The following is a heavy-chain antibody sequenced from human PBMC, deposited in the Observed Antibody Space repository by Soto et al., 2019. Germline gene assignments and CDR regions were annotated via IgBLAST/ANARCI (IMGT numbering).Heavy chain of an antibody. Sequence: GGSLRLSCAASGFTFSSYAMSWVRQAPGKGLEWVSAISGSGGSTYYADSVKGRFTISRDNSKNTLYLQMNSLRAEDTAVYYCAKALSYFDWFPHEYWGQGTLVTVSS. CDR1: GFTFSSYA. CDR3: AKALSYFDWFPHEY. CDR2: ISGSGGST. J-gene: IGHJ4*02. V-gene: IGHV3-23*01. D-gene: IGHD3-9*01.